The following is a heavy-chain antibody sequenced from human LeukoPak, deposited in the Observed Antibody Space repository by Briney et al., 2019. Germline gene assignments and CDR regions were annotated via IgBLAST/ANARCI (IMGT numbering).Heavy chain of an antibody. Sequence: TGGSLRLSCAASGFTFSSYGMHWVRQAPGKGLEWVSSVNGSGYSAYYADSVKGRFTISRDNSKDTLFLQMSTLRVEDTAVYYCAKVVSYSSGWFFHHWGQGTLVTVSS. CDR3: AKVVSYSSGWFFHH. CDR1: GFTFSSYG. D-gene: IGHD6-19*01. J-gene: IGHJ1*01. V-gene: IGHV3-23*01. CDR2: VNGSGYSA.